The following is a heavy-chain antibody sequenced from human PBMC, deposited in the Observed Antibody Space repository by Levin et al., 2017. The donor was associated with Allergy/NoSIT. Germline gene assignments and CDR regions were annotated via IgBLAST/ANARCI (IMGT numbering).Heavy chain of an antibody. CDR3: VKGGAAAGPLLDY. CDR2: ISWNSHSV. D-gene: IGHD6-13*01. V-gene: IGHV3-9*01. Sequence: PGGSLRLSCAASGFTLGDFAMHWVRQAPGKGLEWVSTISWNSHSVDYADSVKGRFIISKDNAKNSLHLQMNSLRAEDTAFYYCVKGGAAAGPLLDYWGQGSLVTVSS. CDR1: GFTLGDFA. J-gene: IGHJ4*02.